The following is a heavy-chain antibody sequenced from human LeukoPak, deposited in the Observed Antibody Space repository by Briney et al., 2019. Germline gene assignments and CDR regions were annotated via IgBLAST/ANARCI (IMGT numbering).Heavy chain of an antibody. CDR2: IIPILGIA. Sequence: GSSVRVSCKASGGTFSSYAINWVRQAPGQGLEWMGRIIPILGIANYAQKFQGRVTITADKSTSTAYMELSSLRSEDTAVYYCARVRGSCCIDYWGQGTLVTVSS. CDR3: ARVRGSCCIDY. CDR1: GGTFSSYA. J-gene: IGHJ4*02. D-gene: IGHD2-15*01. V-gene: IGHV1-69*04.